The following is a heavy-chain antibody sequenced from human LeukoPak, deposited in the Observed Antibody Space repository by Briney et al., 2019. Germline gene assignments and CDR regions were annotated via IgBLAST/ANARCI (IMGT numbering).Heavy chain of an antibody. Sequence: PGGSLRLSCTASGLTFSNYATTWVRHAPGKGLEWVSSITGSGRGTYYADSVKGRFSVSRDNSQNTVFLHMNSLRADDTALYYCSKDPNGDYVGAFDMWGPGTRVTVSS. V-gene: IGHV3-23*01. D-gene: IGHD4-17*01. CDR2: ITGSGRGT. CDR1: GLTFSNYA. J-gene: IGHJ3*02. CDR3: SKDPNGDYVGAFDM.